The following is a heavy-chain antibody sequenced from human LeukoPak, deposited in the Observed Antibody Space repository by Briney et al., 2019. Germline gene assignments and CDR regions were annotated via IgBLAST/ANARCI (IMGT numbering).Heavy chain of an antibody. V-gene: IGHV3-23*01. CDR3: AKGGTGTSLDY. J-gene: IGHJ4*02. Sequence: GGSLRLSCAASGFTFSSYAMSWVRQAPGKGLQWVSVISGRGGRTYYADSVKGRFTISRDNSKNTLYVQMNSLRAEDTAVYYCAKGGTGTSLDYWGQGTLVTVSS. CDR1: GFTFSSYA. D-gene: IGHD1-1*01. CDR2: ISGRGGRT.